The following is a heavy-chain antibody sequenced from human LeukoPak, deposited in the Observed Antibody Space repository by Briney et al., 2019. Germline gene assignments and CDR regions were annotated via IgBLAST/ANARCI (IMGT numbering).Heavy chain of an antibody. D-gene: IGHD1-1*01. CDR3: AKDLGGDRTRPHFDY. V-gene: IGHV3-48*01. CDR1: GFTFSNFG. Sequence: PGGSLRPSCAASGFTFSNFGLNWVRQAPGRGLEWVSYIGSSATVTNYADAVEGRFTISRDNAAKSLYLQMDSLRVEDTAVYYCAKDLGGDRTRPHFDYWGQGTLVTVSS. CDR2: IGSSATVT. J-gene: IGHJ4*02.